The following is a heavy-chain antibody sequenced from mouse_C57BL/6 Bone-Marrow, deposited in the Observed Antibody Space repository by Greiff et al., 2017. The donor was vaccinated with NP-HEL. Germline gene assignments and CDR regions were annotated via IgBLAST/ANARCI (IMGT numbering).Heavy chain of an antibody. J-gene: IGHJ2*01. CDR1: GFTFSSYG. V-gene: IGHV5-6*01. Sequence: DVHLVESGGDLVKPGGSLKLSCAASGFTFSSYGMSWVRQTPDKRLEWVATISSGGSYTYYPDSVKGRFTISRANAKNTLYLQMSSLKSEDTAMYYCARSYYYGSSYRYYFDYWGQGTTLTVSS. D-gene: IGHD1-1*01. CDR2: ISSGGSYT. CDR3: ARSYYYGSSYRYYFDY.